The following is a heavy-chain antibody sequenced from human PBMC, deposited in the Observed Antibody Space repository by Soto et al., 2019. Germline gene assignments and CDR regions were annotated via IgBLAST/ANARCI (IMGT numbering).Heavy chain of an antibody. J-gene: IGHJ4*02. V-gene: IGHV3-23*01. Sequence: EVQLLESGGGLVQPGGSLRLSCAASGFTFSSYAMRWVRQAPGKGLEWVSAISGSGDSTYYADSVKGRFTISRDNSKNTLYLQMNSLRDEDTAVYYCAKREHGLYFDYWGQGTMVTVSS. CDR3: AKREHGLYFDY. CDR2: ISGSGDST. CDR1: GFTFSSYA. D-gene: IGHD1-1*01.